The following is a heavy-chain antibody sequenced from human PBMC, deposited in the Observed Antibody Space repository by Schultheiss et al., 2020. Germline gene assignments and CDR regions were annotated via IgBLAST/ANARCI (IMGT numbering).Heavy chain of an antibody. Sequence: GGSLRLSCVASGFTFSSYAMHWVRQAPGEGLEWVAVISYDGINKYNADSVKGRFTVSRDNSKNTLFLQMNSLRVEDTAVYYCARDRWSLRVQFDYWGQGTLVTVSS. V-gene: IGHV3-30-3*01. CDR1: GFTFSSYA. D-gene: IGHD4-23*01. CDR2: ISYDGINK. J-gene: IGHJ4*02. CDR3: ARDRWSLRVQFDY.